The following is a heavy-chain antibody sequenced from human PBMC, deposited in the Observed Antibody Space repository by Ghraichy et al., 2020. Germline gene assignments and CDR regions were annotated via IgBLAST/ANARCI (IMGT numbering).Heavy chain of an antibody. CDR3: ARDPLGAYYFDY. Sequence: GGSLRLSCAASGFTFSSYSMNWVRQAPGKGLEWVSSISSSSSYIYYADSVKGRFTISRDNAKNSLYLQMNSLRAKDTAVYYCARDPLGAYYFDYWGQGTLVTVSS. CDR2: ISSSSSYI. V-gene: IGHV3-21*01. J-gene: IGHJ4*02. D-gene: IGHD3-16*01. CDR1: GFTFSSYS.